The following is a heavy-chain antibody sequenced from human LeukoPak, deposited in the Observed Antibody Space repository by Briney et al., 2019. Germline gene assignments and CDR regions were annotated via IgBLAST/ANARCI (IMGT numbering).Heavy chain of an antibody. CDR3: ARGYPQPNDY. CDR1: GYTFTGYY. CDR2: INPNSGGT. V-gene: IGHV1-2*06. J-gene: IGHJ4*02. D-gene: IGHD2-15*01. Sequence: ASVKVSCKASGYTFTGYYIHWVRQAPGQGLEWMGRINPNSGGTNYAQEFQGRVTMTRDTSISTAYMELSRLRSDDTAVYYCARGYPQPNDYWGQGTLVTVSS.